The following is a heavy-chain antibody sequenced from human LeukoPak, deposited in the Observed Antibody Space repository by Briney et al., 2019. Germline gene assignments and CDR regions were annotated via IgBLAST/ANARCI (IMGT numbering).Heavy chain of an antibody. J-gene: IGHJ6*03. CDR2: IYYSGST. D-gene: IGHD2-2*02. V-gene: IGHV4-59*01. Sequence: SETLSLTCTVSGGSISSYYWSWIRQPPGKGLEWIGYIYYSGSTNYNPSLKSRVTISVDTSKNQFSLKLSSVTAADTAVYYCARSVVPAAIDPYYYYYMDVWGKGTTVTVSS. CDR1: GGSISSYY. CDR3: ARSVVPAAIDPYYYYYMDV.